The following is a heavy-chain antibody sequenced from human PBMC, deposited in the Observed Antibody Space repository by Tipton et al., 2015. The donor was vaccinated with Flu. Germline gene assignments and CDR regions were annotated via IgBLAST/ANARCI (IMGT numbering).Heavy chain of an antibody. CDR3: TRSSGYDFGDALGSIDY. CDR1: GFTFGDYA. J-gene: IGHJ4*02. CDR2: IRSKAYGGTT. Sequence: SLRLSCTASGFTFGDYAMSWVRQAPGKGLEWVGFIRSKAYGGTTEYAASVKGRFTISRDDSQSIAYLQMNSLKTEDTAVYYCTRSSGYDFGDALGSIDYWGQGTLVTVSS. V-gene: IGHV3-49*04. D-gene: IGHD5-12*01.